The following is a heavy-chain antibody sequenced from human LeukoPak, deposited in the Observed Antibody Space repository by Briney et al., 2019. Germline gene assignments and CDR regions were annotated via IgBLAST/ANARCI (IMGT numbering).Heavy chain of an antibody. CDR2: ISTSSSYI. V-gene: IGHV3-21*01. CDR1: GFTFSSYA. D-gene: IGHD2-15*01. Sequence: GGSLRLSCAASGFTFSSYAMSWVRQAPGKVLEWVSSISTSSSYIYYADSVKGRFTISRDNARNSLYLQMNTLRAEDTAVYSCARGADGVSSNSRGWFDPWGQGTLVTVSS. CDR3: ARGADGVSSNSRGWFDP. J-gene: IGHJ5*02.